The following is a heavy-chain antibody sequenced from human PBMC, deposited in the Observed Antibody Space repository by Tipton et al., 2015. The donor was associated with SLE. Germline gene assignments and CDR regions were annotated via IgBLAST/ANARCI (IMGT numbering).Heavy chain of an antibody. D-gene: IGHD3-3*01. V-gene: IGHV4-61*09. J-gene: IGHJ6*02. CDR2: IYTSGST. Sequence: TLSLTCTVSGGSISSGRYYRSWIRQPAGKGLEWIGHIYTSGSTNYNPSLHSRVTISVNTSKNQFSLKLSSVTAADTAVYYCARDLRFLEREASRGMDVWGQGTTVTVSS. CDR1: GGSISSGRYY. CDR3: ARDLRFLEREASRGMDV.